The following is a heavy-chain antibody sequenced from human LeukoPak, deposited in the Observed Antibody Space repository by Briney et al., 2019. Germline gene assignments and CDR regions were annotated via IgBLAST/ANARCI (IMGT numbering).Heavy chain of an antibody. CDR2: ISGDGGST. CDR1: GFTFDDYA. V-gene: IGHV3-43*02. D-gene: IGHD3-10*01. CDR3: AKDGGYYGSGDY. Sequence: PGGSLRLSCAASGFTFDDYAMHWVRQAPGKGLELVSLISGDGGSTYYADSVKGRFTISRDNSKNSLYLQMNSLRTEDTALYYCAKDGGYYGSGDYWGQGTLVTVSS. J-gene: IGHJ4*02.